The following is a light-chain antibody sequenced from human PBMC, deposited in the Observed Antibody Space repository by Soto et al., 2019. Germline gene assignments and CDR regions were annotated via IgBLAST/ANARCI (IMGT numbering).Light chain of an antibody. V-gene: IGKV3-11*01. Sequence: EVVMTQSPATLSVSPGERATLSCRPSESVRTYVAWYQQNAGQAPRLLVYAASSRATGIPARFSGSGSGKDLTLTISSLVPEDLAVYPSQQRINWRRNFGGGTKV. CDR2: AAS. CDR1: ESVRTY. CDR3: QQRINWRRN. J-gene: IGKJ4*01.